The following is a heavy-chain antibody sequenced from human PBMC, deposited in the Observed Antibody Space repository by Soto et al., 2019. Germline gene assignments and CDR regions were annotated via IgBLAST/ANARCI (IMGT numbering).Heavy chain of an antibody. J-gene: IGHJ4*02. Sequence: GGSLRLSCAASGFTFSSYAMHWVRQAPGKGLEWVAVISYDGSNKYYADSVKGRFTISRDNSKNTLYLQMNSLRAEDTAVYYCAREFRVELELLSPLDYWGQGTLVTVSS. CDR1: GFTFSSYA. CDR3: AREFRVELELLSPLDY. V-gene: IGHV3-30-3*01. D-gene: IGHD1-7*01. CDR2: ISYDGSNK.